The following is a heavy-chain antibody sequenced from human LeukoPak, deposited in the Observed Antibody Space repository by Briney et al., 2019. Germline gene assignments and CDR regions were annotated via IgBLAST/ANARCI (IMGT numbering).Heavy chain of an antibody. Sequence: PSETLSLTCAVYGGSFSGYYWSWIRQPPGKGLEWIGEINHSGSTNYNPSLKSRVTISVDTSKNQFSLKLSSVTAADTAVYCCARVGGLPLQGYGGNVRSYYGMDVWGQGTTVTVSS. CDR1: GGSFSGYY. D-gene: IGHD4-23*01. V-gene: IGHV4-34*01. J-gene: IGHJ6*02. CDR2: INHSGST. CDR3: ARVGGLPLQGYGGNVRSYYGMDV.